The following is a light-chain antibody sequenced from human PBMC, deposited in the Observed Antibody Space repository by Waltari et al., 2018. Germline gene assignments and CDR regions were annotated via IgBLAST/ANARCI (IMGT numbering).Light chain of an antibody. J-gene: IGLJ2*01. CDR2: ENN. V-gene: IGLV1-51*02. Sequence: QSVLTQPPSVSAAPGQKVTISCSGSSSNIGNDYVSWYQQLPGTAPKLFIYENNKRPPGIPGRFAGSKSGTSATLGITGLQTGDEADYYCGTWDTSLSALIFGGGTKLTVL. CDR1: SSNIGNDY. CDR3: GTWDTSLSALI.